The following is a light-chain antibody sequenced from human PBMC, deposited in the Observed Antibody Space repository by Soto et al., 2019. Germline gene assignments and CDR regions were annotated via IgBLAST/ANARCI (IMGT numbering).Light chain of an antibody. CDR2: GAS. V-gene: IGKV1-16*01. J-gene: IGKJ1*01. CDR1: QGIDNY. Sequence: DIQMTQSPSTLSASVGDRVTTTCRASQGIDNYVAWFQQKPGKVPKRLIYGASSLQSGVPSRFSGSGSETEFTLTISSLQPDDFATYYCQHYNSYSEAFGQGTKV. CDR3: QHYNSYSEA.